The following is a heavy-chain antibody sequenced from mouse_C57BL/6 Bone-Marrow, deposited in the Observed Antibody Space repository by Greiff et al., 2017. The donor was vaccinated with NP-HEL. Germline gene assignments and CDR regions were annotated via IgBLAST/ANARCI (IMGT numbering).Heavy chain of an antibody. D-gene: IGHD2-1*01. CDR1: GYTFTSYG. Sequence: VQLQQSGAELARPGASVKLSCKASGYTFTSYGISWVKQRTGQGLEWIGEIYPRSGNTYYNEKFKGKATLTADKSSSTAYMELRSLTSEDSAVYFCARKDYGKRWYFDVWGTGTTVTVSS. CDR3: ARKDYGKRWYFDV. V-gene: IGHV1-81*01. CDR2: IYPRSGNT. J-gene: IGHJ1*03.